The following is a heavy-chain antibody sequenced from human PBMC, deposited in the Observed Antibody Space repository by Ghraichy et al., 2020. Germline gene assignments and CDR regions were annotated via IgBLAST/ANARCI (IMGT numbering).Heavy chain of an antibody. Sequence: GASLNISCAASGFTFSSYSMNWVRQAPGKGLEWVSSISSSSSYIYYADSVKGRFTISRDNAKNSLYLQMNSLRAEDTAVYYCARDSRVVPAAILGYWGQGTLFTVSS. CDR1: GFTFSSYS. J-gene: IGHJ4*02. V-gene: IGHV3-21*01. CDR3: ARDSRVVPAAILGY. D-gene: IGHD2-2*01. CDR2: ISSSSSYI.